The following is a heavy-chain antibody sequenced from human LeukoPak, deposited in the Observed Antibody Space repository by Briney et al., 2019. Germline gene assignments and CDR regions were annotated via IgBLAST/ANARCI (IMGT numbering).Heavy chain of an antibody. V-gene: IGHV3-23*01. J-gene: IGHJ5*02. CDR3: AKTPSLWWFDP. CDR1: GFTFNTYA. Sequence: GGSLRLSCAASGFTFNTYAMSWVRQAPGTGLEWVSSISGSGGSTYYADSVKGRLTISRDNSNNTLYLQINSLRADDTAVYYCAKTPSLWWFDPWGQGTLVTVSS. CDR2: ISGSGGST. D-gene: IGHD3-16*02.